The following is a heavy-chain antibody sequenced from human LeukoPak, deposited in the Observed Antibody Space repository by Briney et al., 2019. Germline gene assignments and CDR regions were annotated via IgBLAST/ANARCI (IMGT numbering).Heavy chain of an antibody. CDR2: IIYDGSST. CDR1: AFTFSTYA. D-gene: IGHD3-10*01. Sequence: GGTLRVSCSASAFTFSTYAMHWVRQAPGKGLKYVSTIIYDGSSTYYADSVKGRFTISRDNSKNTVHLQLNSLGPEDTAVYYGVKDQSGSGSWWGQGTLVTVYS. J-gene: IGHJ4*02. CDR3: VKDQSGSGSW. V-gene: IGHV3-64D*06.